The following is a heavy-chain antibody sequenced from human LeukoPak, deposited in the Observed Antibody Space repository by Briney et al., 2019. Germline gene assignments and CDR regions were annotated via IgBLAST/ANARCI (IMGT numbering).Heavy chain of an antibody. Sequence: SETLSLTCTVSGGSLNNYYWSWIRQPPGKGLEWIGYIYYSGSTSYNPSLKSRVTISIDTSKNHFSLKLSSVTAADTAVYYCARGKGRWLQSAYFDYWGQGTLVTVSS. CDR1: GGSLNNYY. CDR3: ARGKGRWLQSAYFDY. V-gene: IGHV4-59*01. D-gene: IGHD5-24*01. CDR2: IYYSGST. J-gene: IGHJ4*02.